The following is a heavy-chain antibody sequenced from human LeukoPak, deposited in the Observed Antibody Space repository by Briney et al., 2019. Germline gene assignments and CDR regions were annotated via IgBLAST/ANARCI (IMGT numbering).Heavy chain of an antibody. D-gene: IGHD1-26*01. Sequence: ASVKVSCKAAGYTFTGYYMFWVRQAPGQGLEWMGRINPNSGGTNYAQKFQGRVTMTRDTSISTAYMELSRLRSDDTAVYYCASNQWELPAYWGQGTLVTVSS. J-gene: IGHJ4*02. CDR3: ASNQWELPAY. V-gene: IGHV1-2*06. CDR1: GYTFTGYY. CDR2: INPNSGGT.